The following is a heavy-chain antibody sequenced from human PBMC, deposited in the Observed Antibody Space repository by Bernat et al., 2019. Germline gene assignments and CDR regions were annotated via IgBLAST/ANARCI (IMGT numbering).Heavy chain of an antibody. J-gene: IGHJ4*02. V-gene: IGHV3-33*06. D-gene: IGHD6-6*01. CDR2: IWYDGSNK. CDR3: AKDLEYSSFTLFDY. Sequence: QVQLVESGGGVVQPGRSLRLSCAASGFTFSSYGMHWVRQAPGKGLEWVAVIWYDGSNKYYADSVKGRFTISRDNSKNTLYLQMNSLRAEDTAVYYCAKDLEYSSFTLFDYWGQGTLVTVSS. CDR1: GFTFSSYG.